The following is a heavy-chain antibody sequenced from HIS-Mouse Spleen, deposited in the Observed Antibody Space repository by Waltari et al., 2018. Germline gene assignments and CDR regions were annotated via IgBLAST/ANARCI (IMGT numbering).Heavy chain of an antibody. CDR3: AKEYSSSHNWFDP. V-gene: IGHV3-30*18. Sequence: QVQLVESGGGVVQPGRSLRLSCAASGFTFSSYVMHWVRQAPGKGLDGVAVISYDGSNKYYADSVKGRFTISRDNSKNTLYLQMNSLRAEDTAVYYCAKEYSSSHNWFDPWGQGTLVTVSS. D-gene: IGHD6-13*01. CDR2: ISYDGSNK. J-gene: IGHJ5*02. CDR1: GFTFSSYV.